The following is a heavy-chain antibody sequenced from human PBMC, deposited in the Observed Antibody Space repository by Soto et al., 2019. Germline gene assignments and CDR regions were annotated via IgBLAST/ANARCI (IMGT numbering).Heavy chain of an antibody. CDR2: INAGNGNT. D-gene: IGHD3-22*01. CDR3: ARDFSSYYDSSGYWYYFDY. J-gene: IGHJ4*02. V-gene: IGHV1-3*01. CDR1: GYTFTSYA. Sequence: GASVKVSCKASGYTFTSYAMHWVRQAPGQRLEWMGWINAGNGNTKYSQKFQGRVTITRDTSASTAYMELSSLRSEDTAVYYCARDFSSYYDSSGYWYYFDYWGQGTLVTVSS.